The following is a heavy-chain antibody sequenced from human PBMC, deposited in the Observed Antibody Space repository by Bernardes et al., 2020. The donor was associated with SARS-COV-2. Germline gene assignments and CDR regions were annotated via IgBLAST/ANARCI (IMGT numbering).Heavy chain of an antibody. Sequence: SAKVACKASGGTLTSTAVQWVRQTRGQRVAGIGWSDVDGGGTNYAHRLRERVTITWDMSARTGYMVLSSLRSEDTAVYYCAAGPNWFDHWGQGTLVTVSS. V-gene: IGHV1-58*01. CDR2: SDVDGGGT. J-gene: IGHJ5*02. CDR1: GGTLTSTA. CDR3: AAGPNWFDH.